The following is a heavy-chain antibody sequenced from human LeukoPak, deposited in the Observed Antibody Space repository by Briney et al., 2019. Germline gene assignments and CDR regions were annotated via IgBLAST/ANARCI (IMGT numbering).Heavy chain of an antibody. D-gene: IGHD3-10*01. CDR2: IYYSGST. J-gene: IGHJ4*02. Sequence: SETLSLTCTVSGGSISSSSYYWGWIRQPPGKGLEWIGSIYYSGSTYYNPSLKSRVTISVDTSKNQFSLKLSSVTAADTAVYYCARVPMVRGVELDYWGQGTLVTVSS. CDR3: ARVPMVRGVELDY. V-gene: IGHV4-39*07. CDR1: GGSISSSSYY.